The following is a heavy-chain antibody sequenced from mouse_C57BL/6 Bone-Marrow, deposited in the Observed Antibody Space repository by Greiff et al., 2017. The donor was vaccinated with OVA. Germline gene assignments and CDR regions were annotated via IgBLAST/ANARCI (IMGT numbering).Heavy chain of an antibody. CDR3: ASYSNYWYFDV. J-gene: IGHJ1*03. D-gene: IGHD2-5*01. Sequence: EVQLVESGGGLVQPGGSLKLSCAASGFTFSDYGMAWVRQAPRKGPEWVAFISNLAYSIYYADTVTGRFTISRENAKNTLYLEMSSLRSEDTAMYYCASYSNYWYFDVWGTGTTVTVSS. CDR1: GFTFSDYG. V-gene: IGHV5-15*01. CDR2: ISNLAYSI.